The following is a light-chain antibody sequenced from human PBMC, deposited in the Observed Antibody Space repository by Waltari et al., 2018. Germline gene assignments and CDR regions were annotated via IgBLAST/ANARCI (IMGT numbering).Light chain of an antibody. CDR1: IRSKS. CDR2: YET. V-gene: IGLV3-21*04. CDR3: QVWDSSSDPPHV. J-gene: IGLJ1*01. Sequence: SYVLTQPPSVSVAPGATARLSCGGTIRSKSLHWYQQKPGQAPVLVIYYETVRPSGIPDRFSGSSSGDTATLTISRVEAGDEADYYCQVWDSSSDPPHVFGTGTKVTV.